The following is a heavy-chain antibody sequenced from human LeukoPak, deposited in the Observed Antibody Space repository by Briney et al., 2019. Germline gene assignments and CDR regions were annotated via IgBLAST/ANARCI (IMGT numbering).Heavy chain of an antibody. J-gene: IGHJ5*02. V-gene: IGHV4-30-4*01. CDR3: ARKQRWFDP. Sequence: PSQTLSLTCTVSGGSISSGDYYWRWIRQPPGKGLEWIGYIYYSGSTYYNPSLKGRVTISVDTSKNQFSLKLSSVTAADTAVYYCARKQRWFDPWGQGTLVTVSS. CDR2: IYYSGST. CDR1: GGSISSGDYY.